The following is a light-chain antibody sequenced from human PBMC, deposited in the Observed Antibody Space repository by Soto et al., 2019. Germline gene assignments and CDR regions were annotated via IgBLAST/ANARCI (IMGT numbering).Light chain of an antibody. V-gene: IGKV4-1*01. CDR1: QSVLYSSNNKNY. Sequence: DIVMTQSPDSLAVSLGERATINCKSSQSVLYSSNNKNYLAWYQQKPGQPPKLLIYWASTRESGVPDRFSGSGSGTDFTVTISSLQAEDVAVYYCQQYYGTPHTFGQGTKLEIK. CDR3: QQYYGTPHT. J-gene: IGKJ2*01. CDR2: WAS.